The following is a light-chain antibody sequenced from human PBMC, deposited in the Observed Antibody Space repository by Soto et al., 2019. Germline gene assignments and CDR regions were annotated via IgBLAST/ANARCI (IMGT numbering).Light chain of an antibody. CDR2: EVS. CDR1: TSDVGGFDS. CDR3: SSYTTSNTWL. Sequence: QSVLTQPASVSGSPGQSITISCTATTSDVGGFDSVSWYQQHPGTAPSVIIYEVSNRPSGVSYRFSGSKSANTASLTISGLQADDEADYYCSSYTTSNTWLFGRGTKLTVL. J-gene: IGLJ3*02. V-gene: IGLV2-14*01.